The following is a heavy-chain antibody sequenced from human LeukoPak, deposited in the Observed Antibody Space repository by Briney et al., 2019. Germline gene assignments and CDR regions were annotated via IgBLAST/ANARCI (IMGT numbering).Heavy chain of an antibody. CDR2: IYSGGST. Sequence: GGSLRLSCAASGFTVSSNYMSWVRQAPGKGLEWVSVIYSGGSTYYADSVKGRFTISRDNAKNSLFLQMNSLRAEDTAVYYCARDSDFDSSGYYPYYYYYYNMDVWGQGTTVTVSS. CDR1: GFTVSSNY. CDR3: ARDSDFDSSGYYPYYYYYYNMDV. J-gene: IGHJ6*02. V-gene: IGHV3-53*01. D-gene: IGHD3-22*01.